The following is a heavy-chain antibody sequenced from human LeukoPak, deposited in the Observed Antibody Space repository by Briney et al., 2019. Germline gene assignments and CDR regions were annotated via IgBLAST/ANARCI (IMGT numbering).Heavy chain of an antibody. V-gene: IGHV3-53*01. Sequence: GGSLRLSCAASGFTVSSNYMSWVRQAPGKGLEWVSVIYSGGSTYYADSVKGRFTISRDNSKNTLYLQMNSLRAEDTAVYYCAREVHDILTGYYSDYWGQGTLVTVSS. CDR2: IYSGGST. D-gene: IGHD3-9*01. CDR3: AREVHDILTGYYSDY. J-gene: IGHJ4*02. CDR1: GFTVSSNY.